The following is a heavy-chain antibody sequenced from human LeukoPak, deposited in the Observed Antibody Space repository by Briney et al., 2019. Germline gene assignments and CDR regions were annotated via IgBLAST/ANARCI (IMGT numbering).Heavy chain of an antibody. J-gene: IGHJ4*02. CDR2: INSDGSWT. D-gene: IGHD2/OR15-2a*01. V-gene: IGHV3-74*01. Sequence: PGGSLGLSCAVSGNYWMHWVRQVPGKGLVWVSHINSDGSWTSYADSVKGRFTISKDNAKNTVYLQMNSLRAEDTAVYYCVSFYETYWGRGTLVTVSS. CDR3: VSFYETY. CDR1: GNYW.